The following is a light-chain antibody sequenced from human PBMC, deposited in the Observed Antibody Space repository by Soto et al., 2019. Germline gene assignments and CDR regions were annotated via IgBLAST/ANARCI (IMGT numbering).Light chain of an antibody. CDR1: ESISRH. V-gene: IGKV1-39*01. Sequence: EIQMTQSPSSLSASVGDRVTITCRASESISRHLNWYQQKPGNDPKLLIYAASSLHNGVPSRLSGGGSGTDFTITISTLHPRDFATYDYEESYSTLSITFGHGTRLETK. CDR2: AAS. J-gene: IGKJ5*01. CDR3: EESYSTLSIT.